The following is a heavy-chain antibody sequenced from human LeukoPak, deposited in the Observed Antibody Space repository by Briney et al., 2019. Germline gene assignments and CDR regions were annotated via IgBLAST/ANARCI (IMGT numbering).Heavy chain of an antibody. CDR3: AKARVTYCGGDCYFDY. CDR2: ISGSGGST. J-gene: IGHJ4*02. Sequence: GGSLRLSCAASGFTFSTYAMSWVRQAPGKGLEWVSAISGSGGSTHYADSVKGRFTISRDNSKNTVYLQMNSLRAEDTAVYYCAKARVTYCGGDCYFDYWGQGTLVTVSS. CDR1: GFTFSTYA. V-gene: IGHV3-23*01. D-gene: IGHD2-21*02.